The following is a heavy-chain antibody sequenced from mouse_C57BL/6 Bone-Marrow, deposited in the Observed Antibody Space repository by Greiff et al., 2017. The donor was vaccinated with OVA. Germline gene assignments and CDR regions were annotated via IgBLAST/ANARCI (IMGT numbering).Heavy chain of an antibody. V-gene: IGHV5-4*01. CDR1: GFTFSSYA. J-gene: IGHJ4*01. Sequence: EVQGVESGGGLVKPGGSLKLSCAASGFTFSSYAMSWVRQTPEKRLEWVATISDGGSYTYYPDNVKGRFTISRDNAKNNLYLQMSHLKSEDTAMYYCAREVYDYDGRGAMDYWGQGTSVTVSS. CDR3: AREVYDYDGRGAMDY. D-gene: IGHD2-4*01. CDR2: ISDGGSYT.